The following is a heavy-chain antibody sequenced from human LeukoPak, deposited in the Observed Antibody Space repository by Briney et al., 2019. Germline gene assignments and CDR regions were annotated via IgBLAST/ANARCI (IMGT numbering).Heavy chain of an antibody. CDR2: IKQGGSEK. D-gene: IGHD6-13*01. J-gene: IGHJ6*03. CDR1: GFTFSSYW. Sequence: PGGSLRLSCAASGFTFSSYWMSWVRQAPGKGLEWVANIKQGGSEKYYVDSVKGRFTISRDNAKNSLYLQMNSLRAEDTGLYYCARDATTAVGWVYMDVWGKGTTVTISS. V-gene: IGHV3-7*01. CDR3: ARDATTAVGWVYMDV.